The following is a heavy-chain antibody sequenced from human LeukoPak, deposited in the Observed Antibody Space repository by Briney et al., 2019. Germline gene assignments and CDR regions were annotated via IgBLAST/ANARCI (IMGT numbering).Heavy chain of an antibody. CDR2: IIPIFATA. CDR3: TRGEDYVVEVTATTWTLFDY. Sequence: GASVTVSCTASGGTFSNLGISWVRQAPGHGLEWMGGIIPIFATATYAQKFQGRVTITADDSTSTAYMELRSLRSDDTAVYYCTRGEDYVVEVTATTWTLFDYWGQGTLVTVSS. D-gene: IGHD2-15*01. V-gene: IGHV1-69*13. CDR1: GGTFSNLG. J-gene: IGHJ4*02.